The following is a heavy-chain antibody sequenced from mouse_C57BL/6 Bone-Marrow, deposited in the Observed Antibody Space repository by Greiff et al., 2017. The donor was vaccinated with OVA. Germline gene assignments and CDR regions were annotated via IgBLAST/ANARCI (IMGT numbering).Heavy chain of an antibody. Sequence: QVQLKQSGAELMKPGASVKLSCKATGYTFTGYWIEWVKQRPGHGLEWIGEILPGSGSTNYNEKFKGKATFTADTSSNTAYMQLSSLTTEDSAIYYCAREGDYYGSSYYYAMDYWGQGTSVTVSS. J-gene: IGHJ4*01. CDR3: AREGDYYGSSYYYAMDY. V-gene: IGHV1-9*01. CDR1: GYTFTGYW. CDR2: ILPGSGST. D-gene: IGHD1-1*01.